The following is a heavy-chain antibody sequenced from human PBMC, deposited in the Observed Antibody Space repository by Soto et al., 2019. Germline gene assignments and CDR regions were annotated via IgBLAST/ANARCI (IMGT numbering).Heavy chain of an antibody. Sequence: ASVKVSCKASGYTFTSYGISWVRQAPGQGLEWMGWISAYNGNTNYAQKLQGRVTMTTDTSTSTAYMELRSLRSDDTAVYYCARVLGRSLYGDYALHYMDVWGKGTTVTVSS. CDR3: ARVLGRSLYGDYALHYMDV. CDR1: GYTFTSYG. D-gene: IGHD4-17*01. CDR2: ISAYNGNT. J-gene: IGHJ6*03. V-gene: IGHV1-18*01.